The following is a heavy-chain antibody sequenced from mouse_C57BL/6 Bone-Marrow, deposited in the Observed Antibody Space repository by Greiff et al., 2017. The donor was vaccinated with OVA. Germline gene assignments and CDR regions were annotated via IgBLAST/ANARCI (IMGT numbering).Heavy chain of an antibody. CDR2: IDPETGGT. CDR3: TGGNYYAMDY. V-gene: IGHV1-15*01. J-gene: IGHJ4*01. Sequence: VKLMESGAELVRPGASVTLSCKASGYTFTDYEMHWVKQTPVHGLEWIGAIDPETGGTAYNQKFKGKAILTADKSSSTAYMELRSLTSEDSAVYYCTGGNYYAMDYWGQGTSVTVSS. CDR1: GYTFTDYE. D-gene: IGHD2-1*01.